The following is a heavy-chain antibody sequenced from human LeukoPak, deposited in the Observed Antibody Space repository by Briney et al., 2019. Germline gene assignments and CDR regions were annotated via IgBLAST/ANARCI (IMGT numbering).Heavy chain of an antibody. CDR1: GFTFSSYG. CDR2: ISYDGSNK. CDR3: AREPDYYGSGSYHPLDY. V-gene: IGHV3-30*03. J-gene: IGHJ4*02. Sequence: GGSLRLSCAASGFTFSSYGMHWVRQAPGKGLEWVAVISYDGSNKYYADSVKGRFTISRDNSKNTLYLQMNSLRAEDTAVYYCAREPDYYGSGSYHPLDYWGQGTLVTVSS. D-gene: IGHD3-10*01.